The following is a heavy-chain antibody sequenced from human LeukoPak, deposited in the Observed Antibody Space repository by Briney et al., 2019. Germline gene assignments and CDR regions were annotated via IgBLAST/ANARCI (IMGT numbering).Heavy chain of an antibody. CDR1: GYIFNSYW. Sequence: GESLKISCKGSGYIFNSYWIGWVRQMPGKGLEWMGMIYPDDSDTTYSPSFQGQVTISVDKSISTAYPQWRSLKASDTAMYYCASTVAGNYYYMDVWGKGTTVIVSS. J-gene: IGHJ6*03. D-gene: IGHD6-19*01. CDR3: ASTVAGNYYYMDV. CDR2: IYPDDSDT. V-gene: IGHV5-51*01.